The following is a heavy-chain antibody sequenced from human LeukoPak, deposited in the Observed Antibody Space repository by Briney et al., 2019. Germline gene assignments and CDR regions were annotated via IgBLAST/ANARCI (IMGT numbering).Heavy chain of an antibody. CDR2: INHSGST. V-gene: IGHV4-34*01. D-gene: IGHD3-3*01. J-gene: IGHJ6*03. CDR3: ARRGYYDFWSGYKGYMDV. CDR1: GGSFSGYY. Sequence: KPSETLSLTCAVYGGSFSGYYWSWIRQPPGKGLEWIGEINHSGSTNYNPSLKSRVTISVDTSKNQFSLKLSSVTAADTAVYYCARRGYYDFWSGYKGYMDVWGKGTTVTVSS.